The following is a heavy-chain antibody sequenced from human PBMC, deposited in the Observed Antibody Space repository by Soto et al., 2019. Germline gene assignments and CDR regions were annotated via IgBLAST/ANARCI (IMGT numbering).Heavy chain of an antibody. CDR1: GGSPSRYY. Sequence: SETLSLPCTVSGGSPSRYYWSWIRQPPGGGLEGLGYNYYSRSTNYTPSLKSRVTISVDTSKNQFSLKLSSVTAADTAVYYCARLKFSDTAMVESPNTYYYYGMDVWGQGTTVTVSS. CDR3: ARLKFSDTAMVESPNTYYYYGMDV. V-gene: IGHV4-59*01. CDR2: NYYSRST. J-gene: IGHJ6*02. D-gene: IGHD5-18*01.